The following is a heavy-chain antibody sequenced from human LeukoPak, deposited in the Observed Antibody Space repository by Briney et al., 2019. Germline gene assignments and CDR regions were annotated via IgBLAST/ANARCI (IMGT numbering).Heavy chain of an antibody. V-gene: IGHV3-74*01. CDR2: IRGDGNSV. CDR1: GFTFSNYW. J-gene: IGHJ4*02. D-gene: IGHD3-10*01. Sequence: PGGSLRLSCAASGFTFSNYWIHWIRHTPGKGLVWVSRIRGDGNSVNFADSVKGRFTISRDNAKNTVYLQMNSLRPDDTAVYYCVSDRGGRSGGDYWGQGTLVTVSS. CDR3: VSDRGGRSGGDY.